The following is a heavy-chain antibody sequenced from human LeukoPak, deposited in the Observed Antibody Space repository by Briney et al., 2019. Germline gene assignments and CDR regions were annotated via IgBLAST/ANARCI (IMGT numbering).Heavy chain of an antibody. D-gene: IGHD3-16*01. Sequence: GGSLRLSCAASGFTFSSYEMNWVRQAPGKGLEWVSYISSSGSTIYYADSVKGRFTISRDNAKNSLYLQMNSLRAEGTAVYYCAEIGIIGGVWGKGTTVTISS. J-gene: IGHJ6*04. V-gene: IGHV3-48*03. CDR1: GFTFSSYE. CDR2: ISSSGSTI. CDR3: AEIGIIGGV.